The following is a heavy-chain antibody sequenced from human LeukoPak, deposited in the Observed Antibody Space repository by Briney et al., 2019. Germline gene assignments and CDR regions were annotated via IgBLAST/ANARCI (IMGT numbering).Heavy chain of an antibody. CDR1: GFSFPYG. V-gene: IGHV3-30*02. D-gene: IGHD3-10*01. CDR3: AKDYSELLYSVLPSRIDY. Sequence: GGSLRLSCEASGFSFPYGMHWVRQAPGKGLEWVAFIRYDGSNKYYADSVKGRFTISRDNSKNTLYLQMNSLRAEDTAVYYCAKDYSELLYSVLPSRIDYWGQGTLVTVSS. CDR2: IRYDGSNK. J-gene: IGHJ4*02.